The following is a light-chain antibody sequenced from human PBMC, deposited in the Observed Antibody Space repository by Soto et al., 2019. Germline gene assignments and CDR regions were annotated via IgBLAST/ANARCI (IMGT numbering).Light chain of an antibody. CDR3: QQYGSSPGT. CDR2: GAS. CDR1: QSVSSSY. J-gene: IGKJ2*01. Sequence: EIVLTQSPGTLSLSPGERATLSCRASQSVSSSYLAWYQQNPGQAPRLLIYGASSRATGIPDRFSGSGSGTDFTLTIIRLEPEDFAVYYCQQYGSSPGTFGQGTKLEIK. V-gene: IGKV3-20*01.